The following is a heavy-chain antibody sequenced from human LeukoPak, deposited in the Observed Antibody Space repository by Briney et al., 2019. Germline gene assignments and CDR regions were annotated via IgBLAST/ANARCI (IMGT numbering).Heavy chain of an antibody. CDR3: AKEGGYNYGYLDS. Sequence: GGSLRLSCAVSGFSYSSYAMSWVRQAPGKGLEGDSTISGSGDTHYVDSVKGRFTISSDNSKNTLYLQMNSLRAEDTAVYYCAKEGGYNYGYLDSWGQGTLVTVSS. J-gene: IGHJ4*02. CDR1: GFSYSSYA. V-gene: IGHV3-23*01. D-gene: IGHD5-18*01. CDR2: ISGSGDT.